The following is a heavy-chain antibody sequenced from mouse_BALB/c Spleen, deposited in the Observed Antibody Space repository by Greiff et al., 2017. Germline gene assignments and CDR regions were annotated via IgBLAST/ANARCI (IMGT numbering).Heavy chain of an antibody. J-gene: IGHJ4*01. CDR2: ISNGGGST. CDR1: GFTFSSYT. Sequence: EVQLQESGGGLVQPGGSLKLSCAASGFTFSSYTMSWVRQTPEKRLEWVAYISNGGGSTYYPDTVKGRFTISRDNAKNTLYLQMSSLKSEDTAMYYCARGYGSSYDYAMDYWGQGTSVTVSS. V-gene: IGHV5-12-2*01. D-gene: IGHD1-1*01. CDR3: ARGYGSSYDYAMDY.